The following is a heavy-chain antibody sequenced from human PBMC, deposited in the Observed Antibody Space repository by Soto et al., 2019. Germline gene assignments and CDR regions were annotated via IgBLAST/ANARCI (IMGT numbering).Heavy chain of an antibody. J-gene: IGHJ4*02. CDR3: ASGRGGWFGELPFDY. CDR2: IYHSGST. D-gene: IGHD3-10*01. Sequence: SETLSLTCAVSGGSISSSNWWSWVRQPPGKGLEWIGEIYHSGSTNYNPSLKSRVTISVDKSKNQFSLKLSSVTAADTAVYYCASGRGGWFGELPFDYWGQGTLVTVSS. CDR1: GGSISSSNW. V-gene: IGHV4-4*02.